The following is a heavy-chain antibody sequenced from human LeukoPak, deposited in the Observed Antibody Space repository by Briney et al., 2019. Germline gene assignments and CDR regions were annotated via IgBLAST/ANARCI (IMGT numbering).Heavy chain of an antibody. V-gene: IGHV4-4*08. J-gene: IGHJ5*02. CDR3: ATSYDGKTAPYDL. D-gene: IGHD4-23*01. Sequence: SETLSLTCTVSNDSISSYCCSWVRQPPGKGLDGIGFMCPSGRTDYNPSLKIRVTMSVDTSKNQLSMELRFLTAADTAVYYCATSYDGKTAPYDLWGHGTLVTVSS. CDR2: MCPSGRT. CDR1: NDSISSYC.